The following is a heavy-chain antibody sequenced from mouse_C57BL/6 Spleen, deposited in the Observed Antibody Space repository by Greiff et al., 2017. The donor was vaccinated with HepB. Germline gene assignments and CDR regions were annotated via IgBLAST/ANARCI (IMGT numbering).Heavy chain of an antibody. CDR3: ARGDDYGYYFDY. CDR1: GYTFTTYP. Sequence: VKLQESGAELVKPGASVKMSCKASGYTFTTYPIEWMKQNHGKSLEWIGNFHPYNDDTKYNEKFKGKATLTVEKSSSTVYLELSRLTSDDSAVYYCARGDDYGYYFDYWGQGTTLTVSS. J-gene: IGHJ2*01. CDR2: FHPYNDDT. V-gene: IGHV1-47*01. D-gene: IGHD2-4*01.